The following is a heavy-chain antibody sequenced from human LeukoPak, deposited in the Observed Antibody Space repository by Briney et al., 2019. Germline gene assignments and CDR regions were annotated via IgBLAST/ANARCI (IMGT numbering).Heavy chain of an antibody. CDR3: ARVGVGATSGLSDY. V-gene: IGHV1-2*06. D-gene: IGHD1-26*01. Sequence: GASVKVSCKASGYTFTGYYMHWVRQAPGQGLEWMGRNNPNSGGTNYAQKFQGRVTMTRDTSISTAYMELSRLRSDDTAVYYCARVGVGATSGLSDYWGQGTLVTVSS. CDR2: NNPNSGGT. CDR1: GYTFTGYY. J-gene: IGHJ4*02.